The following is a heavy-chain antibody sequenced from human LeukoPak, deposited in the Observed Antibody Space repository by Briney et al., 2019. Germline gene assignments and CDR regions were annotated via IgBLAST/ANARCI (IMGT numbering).Heavy chain of an antibody. D-gene: IGHD4-17*01. CDR3: ARDSNGDYYFDY. J-gene: IGHJ4*02. Sequence: ASVKVSCKASGYTFTGYYIHWGRQAPGQGLEWMGWINPNSGGTNYAQKFQGRVTMTRDTSISTAYMELSRLRSDDTAVYYCARDSNGDYYFDYWGQGTLVTVSS. CDR1: GYTFTGYY. CDR2: INPNSGGT. V-gene: IGHV1-2*02.